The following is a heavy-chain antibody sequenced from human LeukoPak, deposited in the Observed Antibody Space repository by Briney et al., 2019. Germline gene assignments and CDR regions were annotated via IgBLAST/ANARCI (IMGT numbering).Heavy chain of an antibody. CDR2: INHSGSS. J-gene: IGHJ4*02. D-gene: IGHD3-22*01. Sequence: SETLSLTCAVYGGSFSGHYWSWIRQPPGKGLEWIGEINHSGSSNYNPSLKSRVTISVDTSKNQFSLKLSSVTAADTAVYYCARGYDSSGYYYPPPYYFDYWGQGTLVTVSS. CDR1: GGSFSGHY. V-gene: IGHV4-34*01. CDR3: ARGYDSSGYYYPPPYYFDY.